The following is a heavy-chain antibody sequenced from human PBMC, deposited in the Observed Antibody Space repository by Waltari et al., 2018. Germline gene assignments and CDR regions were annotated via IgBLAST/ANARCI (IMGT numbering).Heavy chain of an antibody. J-gene: IGHJ6*02. Sequence: QVQLQESGPGLVKPSQTLSLTCTVSGGSISSGSYYWSWIRQPAGKGLEWIGQIYTSGSTNYNPSLKSRVTISVDTSKNQFSLKLSSVTAADTAVYYCARAPYYYGSGSYYGDYYYYYGMDVWGQGTTVTVSS. CDR1: GGSISSGSYY. D-gene: IGHD3-10*01. V-gene: IGHV4-61*09. CDR2: IYTSGST. CDR3: ARAPYYYGSGSYYGDYYYYYGMDV.